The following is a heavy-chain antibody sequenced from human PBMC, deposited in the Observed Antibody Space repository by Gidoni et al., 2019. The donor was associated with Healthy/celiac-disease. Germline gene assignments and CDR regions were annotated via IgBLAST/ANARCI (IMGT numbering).Heavy chain of an antibody. Sequence: QVQLVESGGGVVQPGRSLRLSCAASGFTFSSYGMHWVRQAPGKGLEWVAVISYDGSNKYYADSVKGRFTISRDNSKNTLYLQMNSLRAEDTAVYYCAKELSESAWYFDYWGQGTLVTVSS. V-gene: IGHV3-30*18. CDR3: AKELSESAWYFDY. D-gene: IGHD3-10*01. CDR1: GFTFSSYG. J-gene: IGHJ4*02. CDR2: ISYDGSNK.